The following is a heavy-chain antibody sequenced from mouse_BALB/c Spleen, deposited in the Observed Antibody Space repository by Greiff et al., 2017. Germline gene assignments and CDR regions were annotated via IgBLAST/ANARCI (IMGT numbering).Heavy chain of an antibody. D-gene: IGHD1-1*01. CDR1: GFSLTSYG. V-gene: IGHV2-9*01. Sequence: VKLMESGPGLVAPSQSLSITCTVSGFSLTSYGVHWVRQPPGKGLEWLGVIWGGGSTYYNSALKSRLSISKDNSKSQVFLKMNSLQTDDTARYYCAKSYDGFPYYYAMDYWGQGTSVTVSS. J-gene: IGHJ4*01. CDR3: AKSYDGFPYYYAMDY. CDR2: IWGGGST.